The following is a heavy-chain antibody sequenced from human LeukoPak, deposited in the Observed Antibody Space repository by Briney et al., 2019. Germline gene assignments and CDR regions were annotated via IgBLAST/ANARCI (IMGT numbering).Heavy chain of an antibody. Sequence: GGSLRLSCAASGFTFSSYSMNWVRQAPGKGLEWVSSISSSSSYICYADSVKGRFTISRDNAKNSLYLQMNSLRAEDTAVYYCARRMIYDYWGQGTLVTVSS. CDR1: GFTFSSYS. CDR2: ISSSSSYI. CDR3: ARRMIYDY. V-gene: IGHV3-21*01. J-gene: IGHJ4*02. D-gene: IGHD2-8*01.